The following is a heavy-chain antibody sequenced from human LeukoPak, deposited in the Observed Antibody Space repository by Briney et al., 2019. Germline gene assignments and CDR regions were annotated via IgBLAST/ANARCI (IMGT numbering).Heavy chain of an antibody. J-gene: IGHJ4*02. V-gene: IGHV3-23*01. CDR2: ISGSGGST. CDR1: GFTFSSYA. Sequence: GGSLRLSCAASGFTFSSYAMSWVRQAPGKGLEWVSAISGSGGSTYYADSVKGRFTISRDNSKNTLYLQMNSLRAEDTAVYYCAKDGLPYYYDSSGYDYYFDYWGQGTLVTVSS. CDR3: AKDGLPYYYDSSGYDYYFDY. D-gene: IGHD3-22*01.